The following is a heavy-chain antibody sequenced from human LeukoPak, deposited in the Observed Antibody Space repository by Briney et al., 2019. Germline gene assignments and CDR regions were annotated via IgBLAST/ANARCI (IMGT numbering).Heavy chain of an antibody. V-gene: IGHV3-49*04. J-gene: IGHJ6*03. CDR2: IRSKAYGGTT. D-gene: IGHD3-10*01. CDR1: GFTFGDYA. CDR3: SYGSARDYYYYYMDV. Sequence: QSGRSLRLSCTASGFTFGDYAMSWVRQAPGKGLEWVGFIRSKAYGGTTEYAASVKGRFTISRDDSKSIAYLQMNSLKTEDTAVYYCSYGSARDYYYYYMDVWGKGTTVTVSS.